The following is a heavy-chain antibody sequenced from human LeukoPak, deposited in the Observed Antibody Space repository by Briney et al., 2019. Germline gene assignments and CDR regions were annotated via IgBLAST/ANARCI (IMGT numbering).Heavy chain of an antibody. CDR3: ARAASLPTDGWYSDRDYYYGMDV. J-gene: IGHJ6*02. CDR2: INPNSGGT. D-gene: IGHD6-19*01. V-gene: IGHV1-2*04. CDR1: GYTLTGYY. Sequence: ASVTVSCKASGYTLTGYYMHWVRQAPGQGLEWMGWINPNSGGTNYAQKFQGWVTMTRDTSISTAYMELSRLRSDDTAVYYCARAASLPTDGWYSDRDYYYGMDVWGQGTTVTVSS.